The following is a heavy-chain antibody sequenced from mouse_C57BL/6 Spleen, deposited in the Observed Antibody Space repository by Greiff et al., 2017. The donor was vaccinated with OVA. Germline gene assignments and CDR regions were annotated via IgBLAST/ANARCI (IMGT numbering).Heavy chain of an antibody. Sequence: EVQLQQSGPELVKPGASVKISCKASGYTFTDYYMNWVKQSHGKSLEWIGDINPNNGGTSYNQKFKGKATLTVDKSSSTAYMELRSLTSEDSAVYYCARKGKFITRDYFDYWGQGTTLTVSS. V-gene: IGHV1-26*01. J-gene: IGHJ2*01. CDR3: ARKGKFITRDYFDY. CDR1: GYTFTDYY. CDR2: INPNNGGT. D-gene: IGHD1-1*01.